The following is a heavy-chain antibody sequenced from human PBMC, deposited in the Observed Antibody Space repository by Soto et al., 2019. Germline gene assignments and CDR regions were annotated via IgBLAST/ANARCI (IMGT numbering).Heavy chain of an antibody. J-gene: IGHJ5*02. CDR2: IYPGDHET. Sequence: GESLKISCQSSGYTFSNFWIGWVRQLPGKGLEWMGIIYPGDHETRYSPSFHGKVTISADRSINTAYLQMNSLRAEDTAVYYCAKADSSNWSYNWFDPWGQGTLVTVSS. D-gene: IGHD6-13*01. V-gene: IGHV5-51*01. CDR3: AKADSSNWSYNWFDP. CDR1: GYTFSNFW.